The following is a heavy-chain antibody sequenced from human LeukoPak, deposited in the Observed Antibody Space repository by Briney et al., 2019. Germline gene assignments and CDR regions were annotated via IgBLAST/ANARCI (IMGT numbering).Heavy chain of an antibody. Sequence: PSETLSLICTVSGGSISRYYWSWIRQPPGKGLEWIGNVFYSGSPNYNPSLKSRITISFDTSKDQFSLSLSSVTAADTAVYYCARDTVYYDFWSGYYKGGYYLDYWGQGTLVTVSS. D-gene: IGHD3-3*01. V-gene: IGHV4-59*12. J-gene: IGHJ4*02. CDR3: ARDTVYYDFWSGYYKGGYYLDY. CDR2: VFYSGSP. CDR1: GGSISRYY.